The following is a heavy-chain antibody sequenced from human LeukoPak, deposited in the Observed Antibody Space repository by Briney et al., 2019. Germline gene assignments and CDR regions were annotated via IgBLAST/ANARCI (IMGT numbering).Heavy chain of an antibody. CDR3: ARDGAPPGLYFDL. J-gene: IGHJ4*01. V-gene: IGHV3-7*01. CDR2: IRMDGVEK. CDR1: GFTFSSYW. Sequence: GGSLRLSCAASGFTFSSYWMNWVRQAPGKGLEWVASIRMDGVEKTYVDSVKGRFTISRDNTYNSLYLQMSSLRVEDTAVYFCARDGAPPGLYFDLWGRGTLVTVSS. D-gene: IGHD6-13*01.